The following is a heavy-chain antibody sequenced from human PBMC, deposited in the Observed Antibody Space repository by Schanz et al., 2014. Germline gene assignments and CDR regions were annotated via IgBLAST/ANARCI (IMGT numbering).Heavy chain of an antibody. D-gene: IGHD1-7*01. Sequence: EVQLVESGGGLVQPGGSLRLSCAASGFTFSIHYMSWVRQAPGKGLEWVANIKQDGSEKFYVDSVKGRFTISRDNAKNALYLQMNSLRAEDTAVYYCAKGRMTATNFFDSWGQGTLVTVSS. CDR2: IKQDGSEK. CDR1: GFTFSIHY. J-gene: IGHJ4*02. V-gene: IGHV3-7*01. CDR3: AKGRMTATNFFDS.